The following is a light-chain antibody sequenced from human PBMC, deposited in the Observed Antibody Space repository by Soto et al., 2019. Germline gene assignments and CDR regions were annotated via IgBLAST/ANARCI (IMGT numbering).Light chain of an antibody. CDR1: SNDVGGYNY. V-gene: IGLV2-14*01. Sequence: QSVLTQPASVSGSPGQSITISCAGTSNDVGGYNYVSWYQQHPGKAPKLPIYEVSHRPSGVSHRFSGSKSGDTASLTIAGLQAEDEADYYCNSYSRGTTLRVFGTGTKLTVL. CDR2: EVS. CDR3: NSYSRGTTLRV. J-gene: IGLJ1*01.